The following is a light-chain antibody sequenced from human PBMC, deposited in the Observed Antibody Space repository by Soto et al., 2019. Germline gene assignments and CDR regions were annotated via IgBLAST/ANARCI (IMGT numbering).Light chain of an antibody. CDR2: DNN. CDR1: GSNIGSNS. CDR3: GTWESYLSVGV. Sequence: QLVLTQPPSVSAAPGQTVTISCSGSGSNIGSNSVSWYQQVPGTAPKLLLYDNNKRPSGIPDRFFGSKSGTSATLGIAGLQTADEADYYCGTWESYLSVGVFGGGTKLTVL. J-gene: IGLJ3*02. V-gene: IGLV1-51*01.